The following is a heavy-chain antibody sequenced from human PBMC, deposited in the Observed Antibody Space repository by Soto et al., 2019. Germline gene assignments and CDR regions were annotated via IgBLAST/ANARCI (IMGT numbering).Heavy chain of an antibody. Sequence: QVQLVESGGGVVQPGRSVRLSCAASGFTFSSYGMHWVRQAPGKGLEWVAVISYDGSHKYYADSVKGRFIISRDNSKNTVYLQMNSLRAEDRVVYFCAKDQREITTVTTVFPDHWGQGTPVTVSS. D-gene: IGHD4-17*01. CDR3: AKDQREITTVTTVFPDH. J-gene: IGHJ4*02. V-gene: IGHV3-30*18. CDR2: ISYDGSHK. CDR1: GFTFSSYG.